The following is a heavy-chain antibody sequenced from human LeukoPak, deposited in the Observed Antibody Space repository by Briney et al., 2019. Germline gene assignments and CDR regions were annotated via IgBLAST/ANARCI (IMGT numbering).Heavy chain of an antibody. J-gene: IGHJ4*02. CDR1: GGSFSGYY. V-gene: IGHV4-34*01. Sequence: PSETLSLTCAVYGGSFSGYYWSWIRQPPGKGLEWIGGINHRGSTNYNPSLKSRVTISVDTSKNQFSLKLSSVTAADTAVYYCARVGEVSSSSFFDYWGQGTLVTVSS. CDR2: INHRGST. D-gene: IGHD6-6*01. CDR3: ARVGEVSSSSFFDY.